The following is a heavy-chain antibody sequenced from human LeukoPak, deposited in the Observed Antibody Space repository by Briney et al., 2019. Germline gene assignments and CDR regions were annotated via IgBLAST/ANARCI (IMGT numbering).Heavy chain of an antibody. J-gene: IGHJ5*02. Sequence: PGGSLSLSCAASGFTFSSYAMSWVRQAPGKGLEWVSSINDSGDSTYCADSLKGRFTISRDNSKNTLYLLMNNLRAEDTAIFYCATAYCSSTSCPTWGQGTLVTVSS. CDR1: GFTFSSYA. CDR2: INDSGDST. V-gene: IGHV3-23*01. CDR3: ATAYCSSTSCPT. D-gene: IGHD2-2*01.